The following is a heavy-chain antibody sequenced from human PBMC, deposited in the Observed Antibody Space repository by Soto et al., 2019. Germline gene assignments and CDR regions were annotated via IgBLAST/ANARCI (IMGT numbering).Heavy chain of an antibody. V-gene: IGHV3-33*01. D-gene: IGHD3-22*01. CDR1: GFTFSSYG. J-gene: IGHJ3*02. CDR3: ARPDSGGYDSSGYAPDAFDI. CDR2: IWYDGSNK. Sequence: GGSLRLSCAASGFTFSSYGMHWVRQAPGKGLEWVAVIWYDGSNKYYADSVKGRFTISRDNSKNTLYLQMNSLRAEDTAVYYYARPDSGGYDSSGYAPDAFDIWGQGTMVTVSS.